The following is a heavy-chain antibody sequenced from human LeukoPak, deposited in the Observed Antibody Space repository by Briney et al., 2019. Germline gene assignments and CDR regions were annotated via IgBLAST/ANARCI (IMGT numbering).Heavy chain of an antibody. CDR1: GFAFSSYW. CDR3: ARDPGHYGEGDLDY. V-gene: IGHV3-7*01. J-gene: IGHJ4*02. D-gene: IGHD4-17*01. CDR2: IKQDGSEK. Sequence: PGGSPRLSCAASGFAFSSYWMSWVRQAPGKGLGLVANIKQDGSEKYYVDSVKGRFTISRDNAKNSLYLQMNSLRAEDTAVYYCARDPGHYGEGDLDYRGQGNLVTVSS.